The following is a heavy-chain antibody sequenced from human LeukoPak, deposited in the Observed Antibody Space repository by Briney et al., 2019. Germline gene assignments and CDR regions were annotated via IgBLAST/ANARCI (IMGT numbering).Heavy chain of an antibody. V-gene: IGHV3-30*03. J-gene: IGHJ4*02. Sequence: GGSLRLSCAASGFTFSSYGMHWVRQAPGKGLEWVAVISYDGSNKYYADSVKGRFTISRDNAKNSLYLQMNSLRAEDTAVYYCARVGLTAAIADYWGQGTLVTVSS. CDR2: ISYDGSNK. D-gene: IGHD2-2*02. CDR1: GFTFSSYG. CDR3: ARVGLTAAIADY.